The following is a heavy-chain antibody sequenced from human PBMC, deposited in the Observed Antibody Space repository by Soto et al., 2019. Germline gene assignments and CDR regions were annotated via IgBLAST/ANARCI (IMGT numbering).Heavy chain of an antibody. V-gene: IGHV3-30-3*01. CDR3: ARDSYDTATAYYFDY. D-gene: IGHD5-18*01. J-gene: IGHJ4*02. Sequence: QVQLVESGGGVVQPGRSLRLSCAASGFTFSSYAMHWVRQAPGKGLKWVAVISYDGSNKYYADSVKGRFTISRDNSKNTLYLQMNSLRAEDTAVYYCARDSYDTATAYYFDYWGQGTLVTVSS. CDR1: GFTFSSYA. CDR2: ISYDGSNK.